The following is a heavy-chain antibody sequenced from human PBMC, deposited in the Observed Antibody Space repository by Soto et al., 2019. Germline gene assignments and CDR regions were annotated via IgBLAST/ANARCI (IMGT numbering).Heavy chain of an antibody. J-gene: IGHJ5*02. CDR2: MNPNSGNT. CDR3: ARSEDIVLMVYEGTNWFDP. Sequence: ASVKVSCKASGYTFTSYDINWVRQATGQGLEWMGWMNPNSGNTGYAQKFQGRVTMTRNTSISTAYMELSSLRSEDTAVYYCARSEDIVLMVYEGTNWFDPWGQGTLVTVSS. CDR1: GYTFTSYD. D-gene: IGHD2-8*01. V-gene: IGHV1-8*01.